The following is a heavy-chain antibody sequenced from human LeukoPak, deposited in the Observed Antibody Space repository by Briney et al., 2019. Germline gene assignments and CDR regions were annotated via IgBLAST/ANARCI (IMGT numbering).Heavy chain of an antibody. CDR3: ARDSMVRGVITTRWFDP. Sequence: SETLSLTCTVSGGSISSGGYYWGWIRRPPGKGLEWIGSIHSSGSTYYNPSLKSRVTISVDTSKNQFSLKLTSMTAADTAVYYCARDSMVRGVITTRWFDPWGQGTLVTVSS. CDR2: IHSSGST. D-gene: IGHD3-10*01. CDR1: GGSISSGGYY. J-gene: IGHJ5*02. V-gene: IGHV4-39*07.